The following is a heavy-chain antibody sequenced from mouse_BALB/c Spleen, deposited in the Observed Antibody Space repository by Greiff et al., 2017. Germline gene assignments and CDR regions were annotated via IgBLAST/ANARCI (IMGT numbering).Heavy chain of an antibody. CDR3: ARGGIYYGNYVYYAMDY. J-gene: IGHJ4*01. Sequence: EVQVVESGGGLVKPGGSLKLSCAASGFTFSDYYMYWVRQTPEKRLEWVATISDGGSYTYYPDSVKGRFTISRDNAKNNLYLQMSSLKSEDTAMYYCARGGIYYGNYVYYAMDYWGQGTSVTVSS. CDR1: GFTFSDYY. V-gene: IGHV5-4*02. CDR2: ISDGGSYT. D-gene: IGHD2-1*01.